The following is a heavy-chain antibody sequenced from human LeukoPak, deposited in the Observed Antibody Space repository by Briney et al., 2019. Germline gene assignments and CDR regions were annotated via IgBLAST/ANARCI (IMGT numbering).Heavy chain of an antibody. CDR1: GYSFTSYW. J-gene: IGHJ4*02. CDR3: ARQRLHYGSGSYYHFDY. Sequence: GESLKISCKGSGYSFTSYWIGWVRQMPGKGLEWMGIIYPGDSDTRSSPSFQGQVTISADKSISTAYLQWSSLKASDTAMYYCARQRLHYGSGSYYHFDYWGQGTLVTVSS. D-gene: IGHD3-10*01. CDR2: IYPGDSDT. V-gene: IGHV5-51*01.